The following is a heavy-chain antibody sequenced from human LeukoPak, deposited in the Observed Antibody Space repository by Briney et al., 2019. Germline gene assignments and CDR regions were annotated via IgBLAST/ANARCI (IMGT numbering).Heavy chain of an antibody. Sequence: GGSLRLSCAASGFAFSSYSMNWVRQAPGKGLEWVSSISSSSSYICYADSVKGRFTISRDNAKNSLYLQMNSLRAEDTAVYYCARESRHVDADTAMADAFDIWGQGTMVTVSS. CDR2: ISSSSSYI. CDR3: ARESRHVDADTAMADAFDI. CDR1: GFAFSSYS. D-gene: IGHD5-18*01. J-gene: IGHJ3*02. V-gene: IGHV3-21*01.